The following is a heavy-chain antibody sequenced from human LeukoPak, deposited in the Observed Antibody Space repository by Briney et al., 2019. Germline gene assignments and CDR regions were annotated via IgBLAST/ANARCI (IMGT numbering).Heavy chain of an antibody. CDR2: IYYSGST. CDR3: ARDLPDTAMVY. J-gene: IGHJ4*02. V-gene: IGHV4-59*01. Sequence: SETLSLTCTASGGSISSYYWSWIRQPPGKGLKWIGYIYYSGSTNYNPSLKSRVTISVDTSKNQFSLKLSSVTAADTAVYYCARDLPDTAMVYWGQGTLVTVSS. D-gene: IGHD5-18*01. CDR1: GGSISSYY.